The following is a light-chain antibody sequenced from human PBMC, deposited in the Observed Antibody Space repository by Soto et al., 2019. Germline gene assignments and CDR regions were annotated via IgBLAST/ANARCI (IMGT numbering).Light chain of an antibody. CDR2: GAL. V-gene: IGKV3-15*01. Sequence: EIVLTQSPCTLSLSPGERATLSCRASQTVSSRFLAWYQQKPGQAPRLLIYGALSRTTGIPARFSGSGSGTEFTLTINSLQSEDFAVYYCQQYNNWPRTFGQGTKVDIK. CDR3: QQYNNWPRT. J-gene: IGKJ1*01. CDR1: QTVSSRF.